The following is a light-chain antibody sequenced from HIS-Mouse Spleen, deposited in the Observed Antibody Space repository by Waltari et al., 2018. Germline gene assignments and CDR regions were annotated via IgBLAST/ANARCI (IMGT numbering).Light chain of an antibody. J-gene: IGLJ3*02. CDR2: GKT. CDR3: NSRDSSGNHLV. Sequence: SSELTQDPAVSVALGQTVLITCQGDRLRSYSARWYQQKPGQAPVLVIYGKTNRPSGIPDRFSGSSSGNTASLTITGAQAEDEADYYCNSRDSSGNHLVFGGGTKLTVL. CDR1: RLRSYS. V-gene: IGLV3-19*01.